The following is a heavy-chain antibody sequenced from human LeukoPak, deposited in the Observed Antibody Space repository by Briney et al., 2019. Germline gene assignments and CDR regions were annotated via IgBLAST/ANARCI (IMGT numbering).Heavy chain of an antibody. Sequence: SETLSLTCTVSGGSISGFHWSWIRQPPGKGLEWIGYISYSGSTNYNPSLKSRVTISIDTSKNQFSLKLSSVTAADTAMYYCARHLYDSRGQTSFDYWGQGTLVTVSS. CDR2: ISYSGST. J-gene: IGHJ4*02. V-gene: IGHV4-59*08. CDR1: GGSISGFH. CDR3: ARHLYDSRGQTSFDY. D-gene: IGHD3-22*01.